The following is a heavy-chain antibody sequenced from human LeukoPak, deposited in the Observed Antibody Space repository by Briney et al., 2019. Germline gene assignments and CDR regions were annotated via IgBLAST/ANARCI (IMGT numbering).Heavy chain of an antibody. J-gene: IGHJ4*02. Sequence: ASVKVSCKASGYTFTSYGISWVRQAPGQGLEWMGWISAYSGNTNYAQKLQGRVTMTTDTSTSTAYMELRSLRSDDTAVYYCARTPPEADSSSSSPFDYWGQGTLVTVSS. CDR2: ISAYSGNT. CDR3: ARTPPEADSSSSSPFDY. D-gene: IGHD6-6*01. CDR1: GYTFTSYG. V-gene: IGHV1-18*01.